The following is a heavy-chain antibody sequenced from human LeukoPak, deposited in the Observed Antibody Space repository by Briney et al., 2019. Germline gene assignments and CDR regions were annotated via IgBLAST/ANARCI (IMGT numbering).Heavy chain of an antibody. J-gene: IGHJ4*02. CDR2: IYSSGST. Sequence: SETLSLTCSVSGGSIRSYYWSWIRQPAGKGLEWIGHIYSSGSTIYNPSLKSRVTMSVDTSKNQFSLRLTSVTAADTAVYYCASEYSGYDFDYWGQGTLVTVSS. V-gene: IGHV4-4*07. CDR3: ASEYSGYDFDY. CDR1: GGSIRSYY. D-gene: IGHD5-12*01.